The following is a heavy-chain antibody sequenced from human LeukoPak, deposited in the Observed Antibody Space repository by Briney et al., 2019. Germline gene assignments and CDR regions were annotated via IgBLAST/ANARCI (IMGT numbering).Heavy chain of an antibody. CDR3: ARLLLRYNWFDP. J-gene: IGHJ5*02. D-gene: IGHD2-15*01. CDR2: INPNSGGT. CDR1: GYTFTGYY. V-gene: IGHV1-2*02. Sequence: ASVKVSCEASGYTFTGYYMHWVRQAPGQGLEWMGWINPNSGGTNYAQKFQGRVTMTRDTSNSTAYMELSRLRSDDTAVYYCARLLLRYNWFDPWGQGTLVTVSS.